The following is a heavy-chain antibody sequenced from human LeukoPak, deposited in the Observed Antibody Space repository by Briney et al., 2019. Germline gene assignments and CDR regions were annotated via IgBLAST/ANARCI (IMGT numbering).Heavy chain of an antibody. CDR2: INSDGRST. Sequence: GRSLRLSCAASGFTFSNYWMYWVRQVPGKGLVWVSAINSDGRSTSYADSVKGRFTISRDNAKNTLYLQMNSLRAEDTAVYYCARAVGITSGGYWGQGTLVTVSS. CDR1: GFTFSNYW. J-gene: IGHJ4*02. CDR3: ARAVGITSGGY. D-gene: IGHD1-26*01. V-gene: IGHV3-74*01.